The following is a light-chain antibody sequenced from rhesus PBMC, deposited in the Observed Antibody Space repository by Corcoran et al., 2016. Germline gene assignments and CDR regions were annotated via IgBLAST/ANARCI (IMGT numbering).Light chain of an antibody. CDR2: WAS. V-gene: IGKV4-1*01. CDR1: QSLFYSSTNKTY. CDR3: QQYYYIPFT. J-gene: IGKJ3*01. Sequence: DVVMTQSPDSLAVPLGARVTINCKSSQSLFYSSTNKTYLSWYQQKPGHPPKLLIHWASSRESGVPNRFSGSRSETDCTLTISGLQAEDLAVYYGQQYYYIPFTFGPGTKLDIK.